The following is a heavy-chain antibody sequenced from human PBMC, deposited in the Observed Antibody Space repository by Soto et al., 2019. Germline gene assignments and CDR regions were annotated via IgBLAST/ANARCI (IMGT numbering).Heavy chain of an antibody. J-gene: IGHJ4*02. V-gene: IGHV3-33*01. CDR1: GFTFSSYG. CDR3: ARDERYGSGELDY. D-gene: IGHD3-10*01. CDR2: IWYDGSNK. Sequence: QVQLVESGGGVVQPGRSLRLSCAASGFTFSSYGMHWVRQAPGKGLEWVAVIWYDGSNKYYADSVKGRFTISRDNSKNTLYLQMNSLRAEDTAVYYCARDERYGSGELDYWGQGTLVTVSS.